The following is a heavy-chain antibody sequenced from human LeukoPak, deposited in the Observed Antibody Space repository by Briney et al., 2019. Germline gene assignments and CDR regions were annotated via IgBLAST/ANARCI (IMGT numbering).Heavy chain of an antibody. J-gene: IGHJ4*02. CDR2: IRSKANSYAT. CDR1: GFTFSGSA. Sequence: GGSLRLSCAASGFTFSGSAMHWVRQASGKGLEWVGRIRSKANSYATAYAASVKGRFTISRDDSKNTAYLQMNSLKTEDTAMYYCTRQDYDFWSGGNDYWGQGTLVTVSS. CDR3: TRQDYDFWSGGNDY. D-gene: IGHD3-3*01. V-gene: IGHV3-73*01.